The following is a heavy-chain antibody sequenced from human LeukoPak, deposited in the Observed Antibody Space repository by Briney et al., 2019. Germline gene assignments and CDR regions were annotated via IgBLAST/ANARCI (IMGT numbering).Heavy chain of an antibody. D-gene: IGHD1-1*01. CDR1: GGSISGYY. CDR2: IYYSGST. CDR3: ARPFLGNWNDYAFDI. V-gene: IGHV4-59*12. Sequence: PSETLSLTCTVSGGSISGYYWSWIRQPPGKGLEWIGYIYYSGSTNYNPSLKSRVTISVDTSKNQFSLKLSSVTAADTAVYYCARPFLGNWNDYAFDIWGQGTMVTVSS. J-gene: IGHJ3*02.